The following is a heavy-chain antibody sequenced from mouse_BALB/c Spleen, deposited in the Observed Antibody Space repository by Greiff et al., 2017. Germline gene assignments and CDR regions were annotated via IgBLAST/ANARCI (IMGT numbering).Heavy chain of an antibody. D-gene: IGHD2-1*01. CDR3: AYGNYFDY. CDR1: GYTFTSYD. V-gene: IGHV1S56*01. J-gene: IGHJ2*01. CDR2: IYPGDGST. Sequence: VKLQQSGAELVRPGSSVKISCKASGYTFTSYDINWVKQRPGQGLEWIGWIYPGDGSTKYNEKFKGKATLTADKSSSTAYMQLSSLTSENSAVYFCAYGNYFDYWGQGTTLSLL.